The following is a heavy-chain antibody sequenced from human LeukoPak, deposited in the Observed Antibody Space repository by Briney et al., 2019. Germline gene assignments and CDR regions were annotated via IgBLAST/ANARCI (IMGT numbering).Heavy chain of an antibody. CDR3: ARGRVSSSTWYSTYYYCFYMDV. Sequence: SETLSLTCSVSDDSITMYYWTWIRQPPGKGLEWIGYVDHTGSTNFNPSLNGRVSISRDTTKNLFSLRLRSVTAADTAVYFCARGRVSSSTWYSTYYYCFYMDVWGKGTTVTVSS. CDR2: VDHTGST. D-gene: IGHD1-1*01. CDR1: DDSITMYY. V-gene: IGHV4-59*01. J-gene: IGHJ6*03.